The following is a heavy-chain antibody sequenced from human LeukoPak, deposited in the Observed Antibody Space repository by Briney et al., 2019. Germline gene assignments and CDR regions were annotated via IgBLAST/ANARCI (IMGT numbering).Heavy chain of an antibody. J-gene: IGHJ3*02. CDR1: GFTFSSYE. V-gene: IGHV3-48*03. CDR2: ISSSGSTI. D-gene: IGHD3-22*01. Sequence: PGGSLRLSCAASGFTFSSYEMNWVRQAPGKGLEWVSYISSSGSTIYYADSVKGRFTISRDNAKNSLYLQMNSLRAEDTAVYYCARVTMIVTEDAFDIWGQGTMVTVSS. CDR3: ARVTMIVTEDAFDI.